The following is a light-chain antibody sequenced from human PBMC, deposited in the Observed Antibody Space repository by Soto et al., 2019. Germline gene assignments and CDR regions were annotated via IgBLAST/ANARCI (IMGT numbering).Light chain of an antibody. Sequence: EIVMTQSPATLSVSPGERATLSCRASQSIGNNLGWYQHKPGQAPRLLIYGASTRATGIPARFSGSGSGTEFTLTITSLQSEDSAVYYCQQYNTWTLISFGQGTRLEIK. V-gene: IGKV3-15*01. CDR2: GAS. J-gene: IGKJ5*01. CDR3: QQYNTWTLIS. CDR1: QSIGNN.